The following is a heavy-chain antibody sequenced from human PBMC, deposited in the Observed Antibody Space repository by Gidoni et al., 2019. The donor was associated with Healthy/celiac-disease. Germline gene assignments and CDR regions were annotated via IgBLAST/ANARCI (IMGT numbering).Heavy chain of an antibody. CDR2: IYYSGST. V-gene: IGHV4-31*03. J-gene: IGHJ6*02. CDR1: GGSISSGGYY. CDR3: ARDPTPTYYDILTGYHYYGMDV. Sequence: QVQLQESGPGLVKPSQTLSLTCTVPGGSISSGGYYWSWIRQHPGKGLEWIGYIYYSGSTYYNPSLKSRVTISVDTSKNQFSLKLSSVTAADTAVYYCARDPTPTYYDILTGYHYYGMDVWGQGTTVTVSS. D-gene: IGHD3-9*01.